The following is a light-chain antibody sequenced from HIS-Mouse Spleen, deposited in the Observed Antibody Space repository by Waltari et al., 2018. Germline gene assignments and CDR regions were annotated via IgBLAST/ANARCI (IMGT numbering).Light chain of an antibody. J-gene: IGLJ2*01. Sequence: SSELTQPPSVSVSPGPSASITCPGDTLGDKYASWYQQKPGQSPALVIYQASKRPSGIPERFSGSNSGNTATLTISGTQAMDEADYYCQAWDSSVVFGGGTKLTVL. CDR2: QAS. CDR3: QAWDSSVV. CDR1: TLGDKY. V-gene: IGLV3-1*01.